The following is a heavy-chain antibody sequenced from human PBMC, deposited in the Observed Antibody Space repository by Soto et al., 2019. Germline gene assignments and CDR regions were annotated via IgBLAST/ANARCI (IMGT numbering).Heavy chain of an antibody. J-gene: IGHJ6*02. Sequence: PGGSLRLSCAASGFTFSNAWMSWVRQAPGKGLEWVGRIKSKTDGGTTDYAAPVKGRFTISRDDSKNTLYLQMNSLKTEDTAVYYCTTDPGIVGATPYYCYYYGMDVWGQGTTVTVSS. D-gene: IGHD1-26*01. CDR2: IKSKTDGGTT. CDR1: GFTFSNAW. V-gene: IGHV3-15*01. CDR3: TTDPGIVGATPYYCYYYGMDV.